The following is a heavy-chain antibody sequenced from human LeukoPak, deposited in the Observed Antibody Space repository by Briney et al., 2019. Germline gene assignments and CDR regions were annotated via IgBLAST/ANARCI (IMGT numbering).Heavy chain of an antibody. CDR3: ARAGDAFDI. V-gene: IGHV3-33*01. CDR2: IWYDGSYK. CDR1: GFTFSSYG. J-gene: IGHJ3*02. Sequence: GGSLRLSCAAPGFTFSSYGMHWVRQAPGKGLEWVAVIWYDGSYKYYTDSVKGRFTISRDNSKNTLYLQMNSLRAEDTAIYYCARAGDAFDIWGQGTMVTVSS.